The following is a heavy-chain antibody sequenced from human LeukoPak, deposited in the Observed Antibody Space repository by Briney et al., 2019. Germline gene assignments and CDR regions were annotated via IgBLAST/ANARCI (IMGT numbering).Heavy chain of an antibody. J-gene: IGHJ5*02. CDR1: GYTLTELS. V-gene: IGHV1-24*01. CDR3: ARGVPTMVRGVMSNWFDP. CDR2: FDPEDGET. Sequence: ASVKVSCKVSGYTLTELSMHWVRQAPGKGLEWMGGFDPEDGETIYAQKFQGRVTMTEDTSTDTAYMELSRLRSDDTAVYYCARGVPTMVRGVMSNWFDPWGQGTLVTVSS. D-gene: IGHD3-10*01.